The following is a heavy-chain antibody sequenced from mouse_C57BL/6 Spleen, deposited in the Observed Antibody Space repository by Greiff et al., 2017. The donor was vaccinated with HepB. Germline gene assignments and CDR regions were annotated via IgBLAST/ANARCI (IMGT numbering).Heavy chain of an antibody. CDR3: ARGPPFYYGSSFDY. J-gene: IGHJ2*01. Sequence: QVQLQQSGPELVKPGASVKISCKASGYAFSSSWMNWVKQRPGKGLEWIGRIYPGDGDTNYNGKFKGKATLTADKSSSTAYMQLSSLTSEDSAVYFCARGPPFYYGSSFDYWGQGTTLTVSS. V-gene: IGHV1-82*01. CDR1: GYAFSSSW. D-gene: IGHD1-1*01. CDR2: IYPGDGDT.